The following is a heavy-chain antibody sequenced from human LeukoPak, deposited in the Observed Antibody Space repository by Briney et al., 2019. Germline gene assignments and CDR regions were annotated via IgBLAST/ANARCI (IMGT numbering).Heavy chain of an antibody. V-gene: IGHV1-69*06. CDR3: AKFWGGYYTD. J-gene: IGHJ4*02. CDR2: LTPLAGTP. CDR1: GDTFGTFS. Sequence: ASVKVSCKASGDTFGTFSFNWVRQAPSEGLEWLGGLTPLAGTPNYAQKFQGRLTISADKSTSTVYMELSRLTSEDTAVYFCAKFWGGYYTDWGQGTLVSVSS. D-gene: IGHD3-3*01.